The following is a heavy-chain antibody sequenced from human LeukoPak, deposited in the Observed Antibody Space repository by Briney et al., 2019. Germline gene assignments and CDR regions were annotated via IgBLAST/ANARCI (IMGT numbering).Heavy chain of an antibody. Sequence: PGRSLRLSCAASGFTFSSYAMHWVRQAPGKGLEWVAVISYDGSNKYYADSVKGRFTISRDNSKNTLYLQMNSLRAEDTAVYYCARGPTGLFIDYWGQGTLVTVSS. CDR3: ARGPTGLFIDY. CDR2: ISYDGSNK. V-gene: IGHV3-30*04. D-gene: IGHD3-22*01. J-gene: IGHJ4*02. CDR1: GFTFSSYA.